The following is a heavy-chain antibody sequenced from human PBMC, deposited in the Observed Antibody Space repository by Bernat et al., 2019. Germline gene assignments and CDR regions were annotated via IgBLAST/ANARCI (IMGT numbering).Heavy chain of an antibody. J-gene: IGHJ4*02. CDR3: VRVAEVATIAFDY. CDR2: ITNKANTYTT. Sequence: EVQLVESGGGLVQPGGSLRLSCAASGFTFSDHYMHWVRQAPGKGLEWVGRITNKANTYTTEYAASVKGRFTISRDDSKNSLYLQMNSLNTDDTAVYYCVRVAEVATIAFDYWGQGALVTVSS. CDR1: GFTFSDHY. V-gene: IGHV3-72*01. D-gene: IGHD5-24*01.